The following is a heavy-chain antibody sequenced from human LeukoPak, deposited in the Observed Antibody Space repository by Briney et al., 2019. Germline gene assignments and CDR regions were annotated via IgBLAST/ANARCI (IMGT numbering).Heavy chain of an antibody. CDR3: TTDLGITMIRGVIVY. D-gene: IGHD3-10*01. CDR2: IKSKGDGETT. Sequence: GGSLRLSCADSGFSFTNAWMSWVRQAPGKGLEWVGRIKSKGDGETTDYAAPVKSRFTMSRDDSKATLYLQMNSLKTEDTAVYYCTTDLGITMIRGVIVYWGRGTLVTVSS. CDR1: GFSFTNAW. V-gene: IGHV3-15*01. J-gene: IGHJ4*02.